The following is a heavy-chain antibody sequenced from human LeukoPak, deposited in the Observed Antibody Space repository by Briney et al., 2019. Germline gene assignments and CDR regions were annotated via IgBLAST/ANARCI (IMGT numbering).Heavy chain of an antibody. CDR1: RFNFSNCA. D-gene: IGHD3-10*01. Sequence: PGGSLRLSCAAPRFNFSNCAMHRVRQAQGKGLEWVAVISYDGTNKYYADSVKGRFTIYRDNSKTTLYLEVNSLRAEDTAAYYWAKEVWDGDYAFYYGMDVWGQGTTVIVS. J-gene: IGHJ6*02. V-gene: IGHV3-30*18. CDR2: ISYDGTNK. CDR3: AKEVWDGDYAFYYGMDV.